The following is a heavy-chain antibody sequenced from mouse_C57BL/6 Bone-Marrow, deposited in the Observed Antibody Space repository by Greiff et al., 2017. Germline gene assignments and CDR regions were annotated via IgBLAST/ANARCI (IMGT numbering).Heavy chain of an antibody. D-gene: IGHD2-3*01. Sequence: EVQLQQSGAELVRPGASVKLSCTASGFNFKDYYMHWVKQRPEQGLEWIGWIDPENGDTEYASKFQGKATITADTSANTAYLQLSSLTSEDTAVYYCTAYGGYDWCFDVWGQGTTVTVSS. J-gene: IGHJ1*01. CDR1: GFNFKDYY. V-gene: IGHV14-4*01. CDR3: TAYGGYDWCFDV. CDR2: IDPENGDT.